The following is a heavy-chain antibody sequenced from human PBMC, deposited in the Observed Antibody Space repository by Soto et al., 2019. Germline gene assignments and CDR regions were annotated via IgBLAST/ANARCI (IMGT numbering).Heavy chain of an antibody. CDR3: ARGISSGWDFDY. D-gene: IGHD6-19*01. CDR1: GFIVSSNY. J-gene: IGHJ4*01. CDR2: IYSDGNT. V-gene: IGHV3-66*01. Sequence: GGSLRLSCAASGFIVSSNYMSWVRQAPGKGLEWVSVIYSDGNTYYADSVKGRFTISRDISKNTLFLQMNGLRAEDTAVYYCARGISSGWDFDYWGRGTLVTVSS.